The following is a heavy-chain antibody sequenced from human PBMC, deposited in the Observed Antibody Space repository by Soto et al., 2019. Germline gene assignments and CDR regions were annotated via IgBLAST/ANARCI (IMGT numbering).Heavy chain of an antibody. CDR3: TTAGDIVVVTATDAFDI. D-gene: IGHD2-21*02. CDR1: GFTFSNAW. V-gene: IGHV3-15*07. Sequence: GGSLRLSCAASGFTFSNAWMNWVRQAPGKGLEWVGRIKSKTDGGTTDYAAPVKGRFTISRDDSKNTLYLQMNSLKTEDTAGYYCTTAGDIVVVTATDAFDIWGQGTMVTVS. J-gene: IGHJ3*02. CDR2: IKSKTDGGTT.